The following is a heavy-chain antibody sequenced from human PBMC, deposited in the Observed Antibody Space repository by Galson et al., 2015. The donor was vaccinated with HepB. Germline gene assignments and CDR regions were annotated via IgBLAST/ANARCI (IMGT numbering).Heavy chain of an antibody. CDR1: GYTFTSYA. CDR2: ISAYNGNT. CDR3: ARDSDWNYDRRGVGFDY. V-gene: IGHV1-18*01. Sequence: KVSCKASGYTFTSYAISWVRQAPGQGLGWMGWISAYNGNTNYAQSLQGRVTMTTDTSKNQFSLQLHSVTPDDTAVYYCARDSDWNYDRRGVGFDYWGQGTLVIVSS. J-gene: IGHJ4*02. D-gene: IGHD1-7*01.